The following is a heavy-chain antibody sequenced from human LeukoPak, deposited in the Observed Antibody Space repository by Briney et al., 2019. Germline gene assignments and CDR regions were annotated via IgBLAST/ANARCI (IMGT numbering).Heavy chain of an antibody. CDR2: IIPIFGTA. Sequence: WASVKVSCKASGGTFSSYAISWVRQAPGQGLEWMGGIIPIFGTANYAQKFQGRVTITADESTSTVYMELSSLRSEDTAVYYCARGERGAFPDFDYWGQGTLVTVSS. D-gene: IGHD1-26*01. CDR3: ARGERGAFPDFDY. V-gene: IGHV1-69*13. J-gene: IGHJ4*02. CDR1: GGTFSSYA.